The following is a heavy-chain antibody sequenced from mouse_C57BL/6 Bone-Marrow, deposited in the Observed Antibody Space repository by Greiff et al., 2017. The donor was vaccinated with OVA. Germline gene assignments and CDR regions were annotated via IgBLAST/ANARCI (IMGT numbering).Heavy chain of an antibody. J-gene: IGHJ3*01. Sequence: QVQLKQSGAELVKPGASVKLSCKASGYTFTSYWMQWIKQRPGQGLEWIGEIDPSDSYTNYNQKFKGKATLTVDTSSSTAYMQLSSLTSEDSAVYYGASAVFAYWGQGTLVTVSA. V-gene: IGHV1-50*01. CDR1: GYTFTSYW. CDR2: IDPSDSYT. CDR3: ASAVFAY.